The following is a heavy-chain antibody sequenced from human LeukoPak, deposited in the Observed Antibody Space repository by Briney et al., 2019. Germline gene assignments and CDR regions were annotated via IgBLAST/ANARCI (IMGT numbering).Heavy chain of an antibody. V-gene: IGHV3-23*01. J-gene: IGHJ4*02. D-gene: IGHD2-15*01. CDR3: ARPGLYCSGGICYPFEN. CDR1: GFTFSTYG. Sequence: GGSLRLSCAASGFTFSTYGMSWVRQAPGKGLVWVSAISGSGGSTYYADSVKGRFTISRDNSKNTLYLQMNSLRVDDTAVYYCARPGLYCSGGICYPFENWGRGTLVTVSS. CDR2: ISGSGGST.